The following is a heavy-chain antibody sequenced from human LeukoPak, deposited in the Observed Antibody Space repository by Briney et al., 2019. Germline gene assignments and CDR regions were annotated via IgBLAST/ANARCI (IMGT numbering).Heavy chain of an antibody. J-gene: IGHJ4*02. CDR1: GFTFSSYW. Sequence: GGSLRLSCAASGFTFSSYWMHWVRQVPGKGLVWVSRINTGGSSTTYADSVKGRFTISRDNAKNTLYLQMNSLRAEDTAVYYCARSNQADDYWGQGALVTVSS. D-gene: IGHD4-11*01. CDR3: ARSNQADDY. V-gene: IGHV3-74*01. CDR2: INTGGSST.